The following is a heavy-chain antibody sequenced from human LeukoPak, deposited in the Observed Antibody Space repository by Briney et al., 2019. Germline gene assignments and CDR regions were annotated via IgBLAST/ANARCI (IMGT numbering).Heavy chain of an antibody. CDR1: GVSISSSYSY. D-gene: IGHD5-18*01. CDR3: ARGTDTAMVDY. J-gene: IGHJ4*02. Sequence: SETLSLTCTVSGVSISSSYSYWGWIRQPPGMGLEWIGSIYYTGNTYYNASLKSQVSISIDTSKNQFSLKLTSVTAADTAVYYCARGTDTAMVDYWGQGTLVTVSS. CDR2: IYYTGNT. V-gene: IGHV4-39*07.